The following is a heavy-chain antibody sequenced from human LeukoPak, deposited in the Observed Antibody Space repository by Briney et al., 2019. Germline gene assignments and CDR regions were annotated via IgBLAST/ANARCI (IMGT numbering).Heavy chain of an antibody. CDR1: GYTFTGYY. CDR3: ARGMVRGVYYYYYYMDV. CDR2: INPNSGGT. D-gene: IGHD3-10*01. Sequence: ASVKVSCKASGYTFTGYYMHWVRQAPGQGLEWMGWINPNSGGTNYAQKFQGRVTMTRDTSISTAYMELSRLRSDDTAVYYCARGMVRGVYYYYYYMDVWGKGTTVTVSS. J-gene: IGHJ6*03. V-gene: IGHV1-2*02.